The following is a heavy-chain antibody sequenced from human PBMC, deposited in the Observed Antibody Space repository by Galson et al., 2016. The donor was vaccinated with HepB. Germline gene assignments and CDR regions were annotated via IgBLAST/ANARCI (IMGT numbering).Heavy chain of an antibody. CDR2: ISDSASYV. J-gene: IGHJ4*02. D-gene: IGHD1-26*01. Sequence: WVRQSPGKGLECVSSISDSASYVYYADSVKGRFTISRDNAKNSLYLQMNSLRAEDTAVYYCARGYPLVDYWGQGTLVTVSS. CDR3: ARGYPLVDY. V-gene: IGHV3-21*01.